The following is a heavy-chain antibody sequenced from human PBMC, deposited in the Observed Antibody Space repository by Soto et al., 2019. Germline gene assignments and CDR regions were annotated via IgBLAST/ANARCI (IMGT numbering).Heavy chain of an antibody. CDR2: ISYDGSNK. CDR1: GFTFSSYG. D-gene: IGHD3-10*01. J-gene: IGHJ4*02. Sequence: GGSLRLSCAASGFTFSSYGMHWVRQAPGKGLEWVAVISYDGSNKYYADSVKGRFTISRDNSKNTLYLQMNSLRAEDTAVYYCATARPLLLWFGELLPNFVYWGQGTLVTVPQ. V-gene: IGHV3-30*03. CDR3: ATARPLLLWFGELLPNFVY.